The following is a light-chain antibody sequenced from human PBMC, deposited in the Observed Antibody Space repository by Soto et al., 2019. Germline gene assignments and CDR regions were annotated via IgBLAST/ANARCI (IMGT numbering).Light chain of an antibody. CDR1: SSNIGAGYD. J-gene: IGLJ2*01. CDR2: GNS. CDR3: QSYDSSLSGVV. Sequence: QSVLTQPPSVSGAPGQRVTISCTGSSSNIGAGYDVHWYQQFPGTAPKILIYGNSNRPSGVPDRFSGSKSGTSASLAITGLQAEDEADYYCQSYDSSLSGVVFGGGTKQTVL. V-gene: IGLV1-40*01.